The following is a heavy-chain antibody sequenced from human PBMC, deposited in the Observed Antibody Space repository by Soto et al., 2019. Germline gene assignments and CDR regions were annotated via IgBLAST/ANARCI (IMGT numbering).Heavy chain of an antibody. CDR1: GGSISSSNW. CDR2: IYHSGST. Sequence: SETLSLTCAVSGGSISSSNWWRWVRQHPGTGREWIGEIYHSGSTNYNPSLTSRVTISVDKSKNQFSLKLSSVTAADTAVYYCARAYDFWSGYGMGVWGQGTPVTVSS. V-gene: IGHV4-4*02. J-gene: IGHJ6*02. CDR3: ARAYDFWSGYGMGV. D-gene: IGHD3-3*01.